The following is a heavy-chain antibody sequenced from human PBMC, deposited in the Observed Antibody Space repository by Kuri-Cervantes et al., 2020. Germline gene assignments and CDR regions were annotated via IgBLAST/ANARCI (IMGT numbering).Heavy chain of an antibody. CDR2: VYQSNGNT. Sequence: LRLSCTVSGGSISSSSYYWSWIRQPAGKGLEWIGRVYQSNGNTNYNPSLQSRVTISLDTSKNQFSLKLSSVTAADTAVYYCARGHTWFGKLCHAFDIWGQRTMVTVSS. V-gene: IGHV4-61*02. J-gene: IGHJ3*02. D-gene: IGHD3-10*01. CDR3: ARGHTWFGKLCHAFDI. CDR1: GGSISSSSYY.